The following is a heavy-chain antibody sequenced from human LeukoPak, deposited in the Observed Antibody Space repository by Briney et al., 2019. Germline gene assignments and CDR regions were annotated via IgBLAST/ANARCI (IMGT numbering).Heavy chain of an antibody. V-gene: IGHV3-21*01. CDR1: GFTFSSYS. D-gene: IGHD3-22*01. CDR3: ARSPGGGLYYDSSGYYYPTFDS. CDR2: ITSSRSYI. J-gene: IGHJ4*02. Sequence: PGGSLRLSCAASGFTFSSYSMNWVRQAPGKGLEWVSSITSSRSYIYYTDSMKGRFTISRDNAKKSLYLKMNSLRAEDTAVYYCARSPGGGLYYDSSGYYYPTFDSWGQGTLVTVSS.